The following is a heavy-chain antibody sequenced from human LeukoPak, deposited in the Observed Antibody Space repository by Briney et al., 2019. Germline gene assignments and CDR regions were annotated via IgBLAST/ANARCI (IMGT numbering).Heavy chain of an antibody. Sequence: PAGSLRLSCAAGGFTLSSYARHGLRQAPGNGLEYGSAISKNGGNTYYANSLKGRFSIARDNSKNTLSLQMGSLRTEDMAVYYCARVGEGRYSPYYYMDVWGKGTTVTVSS. CDR1: GFTLSSYA. V-gene: IGHV3-64*01. CDR3: ARVGEGRYSPYYYMDV. D-gene: IGHD6-19*01. CDR2: ISKNGGNT. J-gene: IGHJ6*03.